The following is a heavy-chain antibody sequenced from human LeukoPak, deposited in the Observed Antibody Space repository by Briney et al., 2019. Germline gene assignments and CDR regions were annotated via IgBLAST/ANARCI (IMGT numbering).Heavy chain of an antibody. CDR3: TRGPSYHSKWVGGMWFDP. Sequence: GASVTVSCKASGYTFTSYDIHWVRQASGHGLEWMGWMNPKSAHTGLAQRFQGRVTLTRNTSISTAYMELSSLTSEDTAMYYCTRGPSYHSKWVGGMWFDPWGQGTLVSVSS. CDR2: MNPKSAHT. J-gene: IGHJ5*02. D-gene: IGHD3-10*01. V-gene: IGHV1-8*01. CDR1: GYTFTSYD.